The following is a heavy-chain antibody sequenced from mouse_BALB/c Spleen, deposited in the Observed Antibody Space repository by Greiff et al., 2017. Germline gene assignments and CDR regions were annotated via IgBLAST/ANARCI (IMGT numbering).Heavy chain of an antibody. CDR1: GYTFTSYN. CDR3: AREYYGN. CDR2: IYPGNGDT. D-gene: IGHD1-1*01. V-gene: IGHV1-12*01. Sequence: QVQLQQPGAELVKPGASVKMSCKASGYTFTSYNMHWVKQTPGQGLEWIGAIYPGNGDTSYNQKFKGKATLTADKSSSTAYMQLSSLTSEDSAVYYCAREYYGNWGQGTLVTVSA. J-gene: IGHJ3*01.